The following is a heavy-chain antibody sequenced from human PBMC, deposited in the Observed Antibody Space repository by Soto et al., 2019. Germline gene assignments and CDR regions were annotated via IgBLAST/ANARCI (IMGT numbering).Heavy chain of an antibody. J-gene: IGHJ4*02. CDR2: VTGSGGTT. D-gene: IGHD6-13*01. V-gene: IGHV3-23*01. CDR1: GFSFSVYA. CDR3: AKRYSTTWYYFDY. Sequence: EVQLLESGGGLVQPGGSLRLSCAASGFSFSVYAMSWVRQAPGKGLEWVSDVTGSGGTTYYADSVKGRFTISRDNSKNTLYLQMNSLRAEDTAVYYCAKRYSTTWYYFDYWGQGTLVTVSS.